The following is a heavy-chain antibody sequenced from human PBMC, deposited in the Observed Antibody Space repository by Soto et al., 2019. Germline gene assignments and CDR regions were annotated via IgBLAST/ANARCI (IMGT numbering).Heavy chain of an antibody. V-gene: IGHV5-10-1*01. CDR1: GYSFTSYW. CDR3: ARSGHSHGYDYTGTYYYGMDV. D-gene: IGHD5-18*01. Sequence: PGESLKISCKGSGYSFTSYWISWVRQMPGKSLEWMGRIDPSDSYTNYSPSFQGHVTISADKSISTAYLQWSSLKASDTAMYYCARSGHSHGYDYTGTYYYGMDVWGQGTTVTVSS. CDR2: IDPSDSYT. J-gene: IGHJ6*02.